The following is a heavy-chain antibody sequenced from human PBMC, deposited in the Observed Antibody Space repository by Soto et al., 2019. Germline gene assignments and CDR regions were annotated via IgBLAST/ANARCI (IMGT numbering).Heavy chain of an antibody. CDR2: ISSSSSYI. CDR1: GFTFSSYS. Sequence: EVQLLESGGGLEQPGGSLRLSCLASGFTFSSYSMNWVRQAPGKGLEWVSSISSSSSYIYSADSVKGRFTISRDNAKNSLYLQMNSLRAEDTDVYYCAREDYSNFDYWGQGTLVTVSS. D-gene: IGHD4-4*01. CDR3: AREDYSNFDY. J-gene: IGHJ4*02. V-gene: IGHV3-21*01.